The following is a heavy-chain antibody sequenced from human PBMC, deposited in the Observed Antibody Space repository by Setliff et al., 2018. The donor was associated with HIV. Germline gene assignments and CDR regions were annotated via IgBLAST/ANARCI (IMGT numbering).Heavy chain of an antibody. Sequence: SGHTLVNPTQTLTLTCTFSGFSLSTSGMRVSWIRQPPGKALEWLARIDWDDHKLYSTSLKTRLTISKDTSKNQVVLTRTNMDPVDTATYYCVAAITMVRGGTWIDFDYWGQGTLVTVSS. CDR3: VAAITMVRGGTWIDFDY. D-gene: IGHD3-10*01. CDR1: GFSLSTSGMR. V-gene: IGHV2-70*04. CDR2: IDWDDHK. J-gene: IGHJ4*02.